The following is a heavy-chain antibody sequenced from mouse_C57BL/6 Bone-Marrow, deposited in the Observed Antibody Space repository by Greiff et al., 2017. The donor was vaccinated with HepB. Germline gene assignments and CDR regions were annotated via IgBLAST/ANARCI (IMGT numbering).Heavy chain of an antibody. V-gene: IGHV1-81*01. D-gene: IGHD4-1*01. J-gene: IGHJ3*01. CDR1: GYTFTSYG. CDR3: ARWANWDGRFAY. Sequence: QVQLQQSGAELARPGASVKLSCKASGYTFTSYGISWVKQRTGQGLEWIGEIYPRSGNTYYNEKFKGKATLTADNSSSTAYMELRRLTSEDSAVYFCARWANWDGRFAYWGQGTLVTVSA. CDR2: IYPRSGNT.